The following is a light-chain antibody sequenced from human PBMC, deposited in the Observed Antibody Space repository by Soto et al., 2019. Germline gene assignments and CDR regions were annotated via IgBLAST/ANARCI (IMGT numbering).Light chain of an antibody. CDR2: GAS. CDR1: QSISNNY. J-gene: IGKJ1*01. V-gene: IGKV3-20*01. Sequence: SGLTQWIWSEPWSKEERGILSGRVSQSISNNYLAWYQQTPGQAPRLLIYGASSRATGIPDRFSGSGSATDFTLTISRLEPEDFAVYYCQQYAASPRTFGQGTKVDI. CDR3: QQYAASPRT.